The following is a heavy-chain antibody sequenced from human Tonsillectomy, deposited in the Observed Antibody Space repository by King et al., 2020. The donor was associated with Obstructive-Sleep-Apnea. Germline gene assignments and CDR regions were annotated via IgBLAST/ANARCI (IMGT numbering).Heavy chain of an antibody. V-gene: IGHV3-48*04. D-gene: IGHD5-12*01. CDR1: GFTFSTYS. Sequence: VQLVESGGGLVQPGGSLRLSCAGSGFTFSTYSMKLGRQIPGKGLEGGSYIRSNSGISTINYADSVKGRYTISRENAKNSLYLQMNSLRVEDTAVYFCARAALGGYLLDYLDYWGQGTLVTVSS. CDR2: IRSNSGISTI. J-gene: IGHJ4*02. CDR3: ARAALGGYLLDYLDY.